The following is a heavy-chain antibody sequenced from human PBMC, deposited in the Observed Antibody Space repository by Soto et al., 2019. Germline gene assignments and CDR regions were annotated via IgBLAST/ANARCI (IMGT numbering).Heavy chain of an antibody. D-gene: IGHD2-15*01. V-gene: IGHV3-30*18. CDR1: GFTFSSYG. J-gene: IGHJ4*02. CDR3: AKAGGYCSGGSCYSNYFDY. Sequence: QVQLVESGGGVVQPGRSLRLSCAASGFTFSSYGMHWVRQAPGKGLEWVAVISYDGSNKYYADSVKGRFTISRDNSKNRLYLQMNSLRGEDTAVYYCAKAGGYCSGGSCYSNYFDYWGQGTLVTVSS. CDR2: ISYDGSNK.